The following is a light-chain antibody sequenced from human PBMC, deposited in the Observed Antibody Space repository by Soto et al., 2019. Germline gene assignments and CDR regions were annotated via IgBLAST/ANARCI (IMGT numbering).Light chain of an antibody. CDR2: GAS. J-gene: IGKJ1*01. V-gene: IGKV3-20*01. CDR3: HQYGSSSWT. CDR1: QSVSSSY. Sequence: EIVLTQSPGTLSLSPGERATLSCRASQSVSSSYLAWYQQQPGQAPRLLIYGASSRATGIPDRFSGSGSGTDFTLTISRLEPEDFAVYYCHQYGSSSWTFGQVTKVDIK.